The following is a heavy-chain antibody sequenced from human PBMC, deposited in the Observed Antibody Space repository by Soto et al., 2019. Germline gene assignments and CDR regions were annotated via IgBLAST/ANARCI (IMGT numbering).Heavy chain of an antibody. CDR2: IYYSGST. Sequence: SETLSLTCTVSGGSISSSSYYWGWIRQPPGKGLEWIGSIYYSGSTYYNPSLKSRVTISVDTSKNQFSLKLSSVTAADTAVNYCASPTTAAPSWGRGTLVTVSS. J-gene: IGHJ5*02. D-gene: IGHD2-2*01. CDR1: GGSISSSSYY. CDR3: ASPTTAAPS. V-gene: IGHV4-39*01.